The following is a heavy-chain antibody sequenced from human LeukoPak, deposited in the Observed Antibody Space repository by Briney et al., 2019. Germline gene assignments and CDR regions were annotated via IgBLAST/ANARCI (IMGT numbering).Heavy chain of an antibody. V-gene: IGHV1-2*02. CDR3: ARVGWDYDILTLGPYFDY. CDR2: INPNSGGT. D-gene: IGHD3-9*01. Sequence: ASVKVSCKASGYTFTGYYIHWVRQAPGQGLEWMGWINPNSGGTNYAQKFQGRVTMTRDTSISTAYMELSRLRSDDTAVYYCARVGWDYDILTLGPYFDYWGQGTLVTVSS. J-gene: IGHJ4*02. CDR1: GYTFTGYY.